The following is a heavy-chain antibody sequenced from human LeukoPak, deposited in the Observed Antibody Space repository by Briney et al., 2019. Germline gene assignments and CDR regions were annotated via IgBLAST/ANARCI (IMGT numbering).Heavy chain of an antibody. CDR2: IIPISGTT. Sequence: VASVKVSCKTSGGTFTSYAITRVRQAPGQGLEWMGKIIPISGTTNYAQKFQGRVTFTADESTSTAYMELSSLRSEDTTLYYCARKLRLGGNWFDPWGQGTLVTVSS. V-gene: IGHV1-69*15. D-gene: IGHD1-26*01. CDR1: GGTFTSYA. CDR3: ARKLRLGGNWFDP. J-gene: IGHJ5*02.